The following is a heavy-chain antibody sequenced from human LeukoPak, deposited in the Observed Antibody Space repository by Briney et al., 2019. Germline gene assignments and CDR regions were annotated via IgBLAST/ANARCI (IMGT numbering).Heavy chain of an antibody. CDR3: ARGGYHYGYGGPNYMDV. CDR2: ISTYNGDT. D-gene: IGHD3-10*01. CDR1: GYTFSNYG. V-gene: IGHV1-18*01. Sequence: ASVKVSCKASGYTFSNYGLSWVRQAPGQGLEWMGWISTYNGDTNSAQKFQGRLTMTTNTSTSTAYMDLRSLRSDDTAVYYSARGGYHYGYGGPNYMDVWGKGTTITVSS. J-gene: IGHJ6*03.